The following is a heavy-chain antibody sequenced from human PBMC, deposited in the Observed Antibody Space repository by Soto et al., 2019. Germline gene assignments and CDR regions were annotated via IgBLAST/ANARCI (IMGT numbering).Heavy chain of an antibody. Sequence: EVQLVESGGGLVQPGGSLRLSCAASGFTFSNDWMYWVRQAPGKGLEWVSRINSDGSVSSHADSVRGRLTISRDNVKNTLYLHMDSLRAEDTAVYFCARGDCVGGTCYSLAVSFYYYMDVWGKGTTVTV. CDR2: INSDGSVS. V-gene: IGHV3-74*02. D-gene: IGHD2-15*01. CDR1: GFTFSNDW. J-gene: IGHJ6*03. CDR3: ARGDCVGGTCYSLAVSFYYYMDV.